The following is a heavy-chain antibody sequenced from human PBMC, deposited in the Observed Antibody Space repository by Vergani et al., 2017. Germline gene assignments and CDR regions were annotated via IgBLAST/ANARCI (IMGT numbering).Heavy chain of an antibody. CDR3: ARPSYYYDSSGFYAFDI. J-gene: IGHJ3*02. D-gene: IGHD3-22*01. CDR1: GGSISSSSYY. CDR2: IYYSGST. Sequence: QLQLQESGPGLVKPSETLSLTCTVSGGSISSSSYYWGWIRQPPGKGLEWIGSIYYSGSTYYNPSLKSRVTISVDTSKNQFSLKLSSVTAADTAVYYCARPSYYYDSSGFYAFDIWGQGTMVTVSS. V-gene: IGHV4-39*01.